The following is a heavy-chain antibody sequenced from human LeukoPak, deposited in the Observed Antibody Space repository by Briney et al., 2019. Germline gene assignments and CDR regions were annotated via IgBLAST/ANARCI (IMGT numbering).Heavy chain of an antibody. D-gene: IGHD3-3*01. CDR2: IRYDGSNK. J-gene: IGHJ4*02. Sequence: GGSLRLSCAASGFTFSSYGMHWVRQAPGKGLEWVAFIRYDGSNKYYADSVKGRFTISRDNSKNTLYLQMNSLRAEDTAVYYCARDQGPDYDFWSGYYNGYWGQGTLVTVSS. CDR1: GFTFSSYG. V-gene: IGHV3-30*02. CDR3: ARDQGPDYDFWSGYYNGY.